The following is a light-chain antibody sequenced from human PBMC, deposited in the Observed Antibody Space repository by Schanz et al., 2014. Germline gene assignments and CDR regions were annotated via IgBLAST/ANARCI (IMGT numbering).Light chain of an antibody. Sequence: QSALTQPASVSGSPGQSITISCTGTSSDVGGYNYVSWYQQHPGKAPKLMIYEGSERPSGVPDRFSGSKSGNTASLTISRLQAEDEADYSCSSYALSTTFVIFGGGTKLTVL. V-gene: IGLV2-23*01. J-gene: IGLJ2*01. CDR3: SSYALSTTFVI. CDR2: EGS. CDR1: SSDVGGYNY.